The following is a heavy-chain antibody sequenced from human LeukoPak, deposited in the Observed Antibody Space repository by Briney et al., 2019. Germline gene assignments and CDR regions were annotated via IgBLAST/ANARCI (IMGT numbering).Heavy chain of an antibody. J-gene: IGHJ4*02. Sequence: ASVKVSFMASGYTFTGYYMHWVRQAPGQGLEWMGWINPNSGGTNYAQKFQGRVTMTRDTSISTAYMELRSLRSDDTAVYYCARVLYGGTPDYWGQGTLVTVSS. CDR1: GYTFTGYY. D-gene: IGHD4-23*01. CDR3: ARVLYGGTPDY. CDR2: INPNSGGT. V-gene: IGHV1-2*02.